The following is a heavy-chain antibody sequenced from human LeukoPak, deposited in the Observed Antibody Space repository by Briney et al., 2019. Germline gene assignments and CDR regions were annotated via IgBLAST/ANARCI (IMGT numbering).Heavy chain of an antibody. Sequence: ASVKVSCKASGYTFTSYGISWVRQAPGQGLEWMGWISAYNGNTNYAQQLQGRVTMTTDTSTSTAYMELRSLRSDDTAVYYCARGRGDYDILTGYYSGMDIWGQGTMVTVSS. D-gene: IGHD3-9*01. CDR2: ISAYNGNT. CDR1: GYTFTSYG. V-gene: IGHV1-18*01. J-gene: IGHJ3*02. CDR3: ARGRGDYDILTGYYSGMDI.